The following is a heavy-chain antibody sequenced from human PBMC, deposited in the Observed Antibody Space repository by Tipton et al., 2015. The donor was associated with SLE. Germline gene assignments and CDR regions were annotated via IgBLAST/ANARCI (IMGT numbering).Heavy chain of an antibody. CDR2: VSYLGST. J-gene: IGHJ4*02. V-gene: IGHV4-39*07. CDR3: ATSPLTV. CDR1: GGFIGSSSYY. Sequence: LRLSCSVSGGFIGSSSYYWGWLRPPPGKGLEWIGSVSYLGSTSYNATLESRVTISIDTSKKHFSLKLSSVTAADTAVYYCATSPLTVWGQGTLVTVSS.